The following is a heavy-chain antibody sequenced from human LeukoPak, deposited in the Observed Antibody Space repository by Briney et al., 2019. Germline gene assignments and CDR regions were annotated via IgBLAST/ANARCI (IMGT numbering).Heavy chain of an antibody. D-gene: IGHD6-6*01. CDR2: INPNSGGT. CDR1: RYTFTGYY. V-gene: IGHV1-2*06. J-gene: IGHJ4*02. CDR3: ARYEYLEQEYSRSSGGY. Sequence: GASVKVSCKASRYTFTGYYIHWVRQAPGQGLEWMGRINPNSGGTNYAQKFQGRVTMTRDTSISTAYMELSRLRSDDTAVYYCARYEYLEQEYSRSSGGYWGQGTLVTVSS.